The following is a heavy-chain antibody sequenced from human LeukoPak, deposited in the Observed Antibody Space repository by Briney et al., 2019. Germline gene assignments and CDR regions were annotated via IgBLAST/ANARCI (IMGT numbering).Heavy chain of an antibody. J-gene: IGHJ3*02. CDR2: TYYRSKWYN. V-gene: IGHV6-1*01. Sequence: SQTLSLTCAISGDSVSSNSAAWNWIRQSPSRGLEWLGRTYYRSKWYNDYAVSVKSRITINPDTSKNQFSLQLNSVTPEDTAVYYCARKYPGARGGLLAFDIWGQGTMVTVSS. CDR3: ARKYPGARGGLLAFDI. CDR1: GDSVSSNSAA. D-gene: IGHD1-14*01.